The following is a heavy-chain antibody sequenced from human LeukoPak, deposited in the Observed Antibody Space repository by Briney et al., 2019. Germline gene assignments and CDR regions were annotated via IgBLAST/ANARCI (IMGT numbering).Heavy chain of an antibody. D-gene: IGHD3-3*01. Sequence: PGGSLRLSCTASGFTFGDYAMSWFRQAPGKGLEWVGFIRSKAYGGTTEYAASVKGRFTISRDDSKSIAYLQMNSPKTEDTAVYYCTRDLTIFGVVRGYWGQGTLVTVSS. V-gene: IGHV3-49*03. CDR3: TRDLTIFGVVRGY. CDR2: IRSKAYGGTT. J-gene: IGHJ4*02. CDR1: GFTFGDYA.